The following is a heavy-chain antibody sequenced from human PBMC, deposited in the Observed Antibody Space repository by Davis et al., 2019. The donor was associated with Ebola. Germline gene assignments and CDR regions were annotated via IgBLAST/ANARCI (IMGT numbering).Heavy chain of an antibody. Sequence: SETLSLTCTVSGGSISSYYWSWIRQPPGKGLEWIGYIYYSGSTNYNPSLKSRVTISVDTSKNQFSLKLRSVTAADTAVYYCARGQRYYGSGRWNYWGQGTLVTVSS. V-gene: IGHV4-59*12. CDR3: ARGQRYYGSGRWNY. CDR2: IYYSGST. J-gene: IGHJ4*02. CDR1: GGSISSYY. D-gene: IGHD3-10*01.